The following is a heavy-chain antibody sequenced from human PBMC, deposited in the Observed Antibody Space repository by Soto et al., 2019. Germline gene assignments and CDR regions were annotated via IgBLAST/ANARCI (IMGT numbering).Heavy chain of an antibody. CDR2: IYHSRST. CDR3: ERGEYDSSGHNSYYGKDV. Sequence: SETLSLTCAVSGGSISSSNWWSWVREPPGKGLEWIGEIYHSRSTNYNPSLKSRVNISVGKSKNQVSLMLSTVTAADTTVYYYERGEYDSSGHNSYYGKDVWGQG. D-gene: IGHD3-22*01. J-gene: IGHJ6*02. CDR1: GGSISSSNW. V-gene: IGHV4-4*02.